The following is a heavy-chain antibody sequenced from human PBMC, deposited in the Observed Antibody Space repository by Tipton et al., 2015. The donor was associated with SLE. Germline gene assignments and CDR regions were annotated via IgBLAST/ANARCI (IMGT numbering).Heavy chain of an antibody. CDR2: INPSGGST. D-gene: IGHD6-13*01. Sequence: QLVQSGAEVKKPGASVKVSCKASGYTFTNYYMHWVRQAPGQGLEWMGIINPSGGSTSYAQKFQGRVTMTRDTSTSTVYMELSSLRSEDTAVYYCASSWRAAGSSGYFDYWGQGTLVTVSS. CDR3: ASSWRAAGSSGYFDY. V-gene: IGHV1-46*01. J-gene: IGHJ4*02. CDR1: GYTFTNYY.